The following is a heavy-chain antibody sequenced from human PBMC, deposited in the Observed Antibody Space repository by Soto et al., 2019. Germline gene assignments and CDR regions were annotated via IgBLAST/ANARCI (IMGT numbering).Heavy chain of an antibody. V-gene: IGHV3-30*03. D-gene: IGHD6-13*01. J-gene: IGHJ6*02. CDR2: ISYDGSNK. CDR3: ASALGGSSWYQEDYYYGMDV. Sequence: GGSLRLSCAASGFTFSSYGMHWVRQAPGKGLEWVAVISYDGSNKYYADSVKGRFTISRDNSKNTLYLQMNSLRAEDTAVYYCASALGGSSWYQEDYYYGMDVWGQGTTVTVSS. CDR1: GFTFSSYG.